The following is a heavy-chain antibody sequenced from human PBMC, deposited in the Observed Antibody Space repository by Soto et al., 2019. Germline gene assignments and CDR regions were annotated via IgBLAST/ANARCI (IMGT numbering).Heavy chain of an antibody. V-gene: IGHV3-72*01. CDR1: GFTFSDHY. CDR3: TTPRDTESYAAYNV. D-gene: IGHD3-10*01. CDR2: TGNKANSYTT. Sequence: EVQLVESGGGLVQPGGSLRLSCAASGFTFSDHYMDWVRQAPGKELEWVGRTGNKANSYTTEYAASVKDRFTISRDDSKNSFFLQMNSLKTEETAVYCCTTPRDTESYAAYNVWGQGTMVSVSS. J-gene: IGHJ3*01.